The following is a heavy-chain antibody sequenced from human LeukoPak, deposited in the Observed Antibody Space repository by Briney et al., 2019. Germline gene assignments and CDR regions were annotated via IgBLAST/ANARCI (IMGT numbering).Heavy chain of an antibody. D-gene: IGHD6-19*01. J-gene: IGHJ4*02. CDR1: GGSFSGYY. V-gene: IGHV4-34*01. Sequence: SETLSLTCAVYGGSFSGYYWSWIRQPPGKGLEWIGEINHSGSTNYNPSLKSRVTISVDTSKNQFSLKLSSVTAADTAVYYCVRVRPRYSSGWYNFDYWGQGTLVTVSS. CDR2: INHSGST. CDR3: VRVRPRYSSGWYNFDY.